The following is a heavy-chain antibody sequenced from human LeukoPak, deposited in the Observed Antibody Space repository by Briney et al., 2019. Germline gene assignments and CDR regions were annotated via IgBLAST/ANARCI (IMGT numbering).Heavy chain of an antibody. J-gene: IGHJ4*02. CDR3: TTCLLAYSFDY. CDR1: GFTFNNAW. V-gene: IGHV3-15*01. D-gene: IGHD2-15*01. Sequence: PEGSLRLSCAASGFTFNNAWMSWVRQAPGKGLEWVGRIKSKTNGGTTDYAAPVKGRFTISRDDSKNTLYLQMNSLKTEDTAVYYCTTCLLAYSFDYWGQGTLVTVSS. CDR2: IKSKTNGGTT.